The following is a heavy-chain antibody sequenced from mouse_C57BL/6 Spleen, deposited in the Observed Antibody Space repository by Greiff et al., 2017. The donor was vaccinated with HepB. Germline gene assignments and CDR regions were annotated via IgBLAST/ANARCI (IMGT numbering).Heavy chain of an antibody. V-gene: IGHV5-17*01. Sequence: EVKVVESGGGLVKPGGSLKLSCAASGFTFSDYGMHWVRQAPEKGLEWVAYISSGSSTIYYADTVKGRFTISRDNAKNTLFLQMTSLRSEDTAMYYCAKLLRGYFDVWGTGTTVTVSS. D-gene: IGHD1-1*01. CDR2: ISSGSSTI. CDR1: GFTFSDYG. J-gene: IGHJ1*03. CDR3: AKLLRGYFDV.